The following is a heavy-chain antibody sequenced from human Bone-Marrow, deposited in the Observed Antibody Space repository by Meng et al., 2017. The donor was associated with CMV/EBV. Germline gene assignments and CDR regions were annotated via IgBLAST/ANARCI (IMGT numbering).Heavy chain of an antibody. CDR1: GFTFSNYG. Sequence: GGSLRLSCAASGFTFSNYGMHWVRQAPGKGLEWVANIKQDGSEKYYVDSVKGRFTISRDNAKNSLYLQMNSLRAEDTAVYYCASIVVVPADTDAFDIWGQGTMVTVSS. V-gene: IGHV3-7*01. J-gene: IGHJ3*02. D-gene: IGHD2-2*01. CDR3: ASIVVVPADTDAFDI. CDR2: IKQDGSEK.